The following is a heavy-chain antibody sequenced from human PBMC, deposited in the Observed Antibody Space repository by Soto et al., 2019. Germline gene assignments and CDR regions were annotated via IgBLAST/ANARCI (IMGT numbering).Heavy chain of an antibody. CDR1: GGSISSYY. Sequence: SETLSLTCTVSGGSISSYYWSWIRQPPGKGLEWIGYIYYSGSTNYNPSLKSRVTISVDTSKNQFSLKLSSVTAADTAVYYCARRGYGSGSHGYGMDVWGQGTTVTVSS. CDR2: IYYSGST. CDR3: ARRGYGSGSHGYGMDV. D-gene: IGHD3-10*01. J-gene: IGHJ6*02. V-gene: IGHV4-59*08.